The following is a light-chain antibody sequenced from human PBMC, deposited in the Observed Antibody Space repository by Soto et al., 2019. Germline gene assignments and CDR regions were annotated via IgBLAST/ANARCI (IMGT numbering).Light chain of an antibody. Sequence: EIVLTQSPGTLSLSPGERATLSCRASQSVSSSYLAWYQQKPGQAPRLLIYGASGRDTGIPDRISGSGSGTDCTLTISRLEPEHFAGYYCQQYGSAPPVTVGQGTRLEI. J-gene: IGKJ5*01. CDR3: QQYGSAPPVT. CDR2: GAS. V-gene: IGKV3-20*01. CDR1: QSVSSSY.